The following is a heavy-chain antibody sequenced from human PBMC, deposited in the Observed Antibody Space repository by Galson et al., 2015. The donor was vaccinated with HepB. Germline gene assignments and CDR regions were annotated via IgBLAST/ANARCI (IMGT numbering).Heavy chain of an antibody. CDR3: TTWTLWFGELPTPSYYYYYGMDV. Sequence: SLRLSCAASGFTFSTYWMSWVRQAPGKGLEWVANIKQDGSEKYYVDSVKGRFTISRDNAKNSLYLQMNSLRAEDTAVYYCTTWTLWFGELPTPSYYYYYGMDVWGQGTTVTVSS. D-gene: IGHD3-10*01. CDR1: GFTFSTYW. CDR2: IKQDGSEK. V-gene: IGHV3-7*03. J-gene: IGHJ6*02.